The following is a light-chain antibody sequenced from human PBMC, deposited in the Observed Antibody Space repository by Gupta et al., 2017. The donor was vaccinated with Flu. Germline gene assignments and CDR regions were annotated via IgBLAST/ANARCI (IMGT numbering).Light chain of an antibody. CDR3: QHDSYPPVT. Sequence: STCWQRRQVSAKFLDWYQQKPGKAPKLLIYGASNRATGVPERFSGSGXGTXYTFTIXRLEPEDFAIYYCQHDSYPPVTFGXGSKVEIK. J-gene: IGKJ4*01. CDR2: GAS. V-gene: IGKV1-33*01. CDR1: QVSAKF.